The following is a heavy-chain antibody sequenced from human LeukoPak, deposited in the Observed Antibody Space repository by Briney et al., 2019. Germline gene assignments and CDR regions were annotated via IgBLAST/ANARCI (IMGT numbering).Heavy chain of an antibody. J-gene: IGHJ5*02. Sequence: GGSLSLSCAASGFAVSSNYMSWHRPAPGMGLEWVSIVYSDGRTFYTDSVKGRFTVSRDSSKNTLHREMNSLRVGNTAIYYCARDNRVITIFGVVTRWWFDPWGQGSLVTVSS. D-gene: IGHD3-3*01. CDR1: GFAVSSNY. CDR2: VYSDGRT. CDR3: ARDNRVITIFGVVTRWWFDP. V-gene: IGHV3-53*01.